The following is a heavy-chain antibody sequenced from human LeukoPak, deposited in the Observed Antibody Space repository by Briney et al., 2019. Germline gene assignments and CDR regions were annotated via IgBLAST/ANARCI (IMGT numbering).Heavy chain of an antibody. Sequence: ALVKVSCKASGYTFTSYYMHWVRQDPGEGLEWKGRNNPNSGGTNYAQKFQGRVTMTRDTSISTAYMELSWLRSDDTVGADCAKDPFFFRSGSDRSISNDLPVGGGEATVTVSS. J-gene: IGHJ6*04. CDR1: GYTFTSYY. D-gene: IGHD1-1*01. CDR2: NNPNSGGT. CDR3: AKDPFFFRSGSDRSISNDLPV. V-gene: IGHV1-2*05.